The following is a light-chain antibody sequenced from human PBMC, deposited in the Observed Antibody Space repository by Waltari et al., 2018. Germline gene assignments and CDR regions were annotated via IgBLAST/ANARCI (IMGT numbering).Light chain of an antibody. J-gene: IGKJ1*01. CDR1: QSVSSY. CDR2: DAS. CDR3: QHRSNWPRT. Sequence: EIVLTQSPATLSLSPGERATLSCRASQSVSSYLAWYQQNRGQAPRLLIYDASNRATGIPARFSGSGSGTDFTLTISSLEPEDFAVYYCQHRSNWPRTFGQGTKVEIK. V-gene: IGKV3-11*01.